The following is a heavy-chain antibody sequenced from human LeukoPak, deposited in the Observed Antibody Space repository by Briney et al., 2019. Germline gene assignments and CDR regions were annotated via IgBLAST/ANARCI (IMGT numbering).Heavy chain of an antibody. CDR2: IYHSGST. CDR1: GYSISSGYY. J-gene: IGHJ4*02. V-gene: IGHV4-38-2*02. Sequence: RPSETLSLTCTVSGYSISSGYYWGWIRQPPGKGLEWIGSIYHSGSTYYNPSLKSRVTISVDTSKNQFSLKLSSVTAADTAVYYCARDHFVYDYVWGSYRENDYWGQGTLVTVSS. D-gene: IGHD3-16*02. CDR3: ARDHFVYDYVWGSYRENDY.